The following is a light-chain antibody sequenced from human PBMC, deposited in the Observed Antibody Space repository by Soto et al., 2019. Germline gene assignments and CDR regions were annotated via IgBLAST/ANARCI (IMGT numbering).Light chain of an antibody. CDR1: SSDVGGYNY. J-gene: IGLJ3*02. Sequence: QSALTQPRSVSGSPGQSVTISCTGTSSDVGGYNYVSWYQQHPGKAPKLMIYDVSKRPSGVPDRFSGSKSGNTASLTISGLQAEDEADYYCQSYDSSLNNSGLFGGGTKLTVL. V-gene: IGLV2-11*01. CDR2: DVS. CDR3: QSYDSSLNNSGL.